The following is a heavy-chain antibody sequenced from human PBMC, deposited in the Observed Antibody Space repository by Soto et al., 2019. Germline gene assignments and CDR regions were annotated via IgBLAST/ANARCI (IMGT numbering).Heavy chain of an antibody. Sequence: SDKVSFKASGYTFTSYYMHWVRQAPVQGLEWMGIINPSGGSTSYAQKFQGRVTMTRDTSTSTVYMELSSLRSEDTAVYYCERGMEQLWPPDAFDIWGQGTMVTVSS. CDR3: ERGMEQLWPPDAFDI. CDR1: GYTFTSYY. J-gene: IGHJ3*02. D-gene: IGHD5-18*01. V-gene: IGHV1-46*01. CDR2: INPSGGST.